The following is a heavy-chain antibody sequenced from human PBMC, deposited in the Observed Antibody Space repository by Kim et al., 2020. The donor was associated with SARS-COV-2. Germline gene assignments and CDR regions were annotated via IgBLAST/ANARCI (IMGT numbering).Heavy chain of an antibody. V-gene: IGHV5-51*01. D-gene: IGHD3-10*01. CDR3: ARSMVRGVIGAFDI. Sequence: SPSFQGQVTISADKSISTAYLQWSSLKASDTAMYYCARSMVRGVIGAFDIWGQGTMVTVSS. J-gene: IGHJ3*02.